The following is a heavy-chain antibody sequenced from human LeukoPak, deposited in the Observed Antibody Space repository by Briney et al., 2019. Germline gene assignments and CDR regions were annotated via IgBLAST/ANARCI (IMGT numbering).Heavy chain of an antibody. V-gene: IGHV3-23*01. CDR2: ISGSGGST. D-gene: IGHD2-2*01. CDR1: GFTFSSYA. CDR3: AKDQGIVVVPAAIVITNLLDY. Sequence: GGSLRLSCAASGFTFSSYAMSWVRQAPGKGLEWVSAISGSGGSTYYADSVKGRFTISRDNSKNTLYLQMNSLRAEDTAVYYCAKDQGIVVVPAAIVITNLLDYWGQGTLVTVSS. J-gene: IGHJ4*02.